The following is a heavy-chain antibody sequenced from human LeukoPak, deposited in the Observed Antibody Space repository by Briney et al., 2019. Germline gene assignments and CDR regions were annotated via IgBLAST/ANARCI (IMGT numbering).Heavy chain of an antibody. CDR3: AKDAYYGSGSYYDAFDI. CDR1: GFTFSSYG. CDR2: IRYDGSNK. Sequence: GGSLRLSCAASGFTFSSYGMHWVRQAPGKGLEWVAFIRYDGSNKYYADSVKGRFTISRDNSKNTLYLQMNSLRAEDTAVYYCAKDAYYGSGSYYDAFDIWGQGTMVTVSS. V-gene: IGHV3-30*02. J-gene: IGHJ3*02. D-gene: IGHD3-10*01.